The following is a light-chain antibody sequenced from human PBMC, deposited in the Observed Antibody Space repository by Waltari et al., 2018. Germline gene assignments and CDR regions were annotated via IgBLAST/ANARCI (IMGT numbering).Light chain of an antibody. V-gene: IGKV2-30*02. CDR1: QSLVHSDGKTY. CDR3: MQGTHWPPWT. J-gene: IGKJ1*01. Sequence: DVVMTQSPLSLSVTLGQPASISCKSSQSLVHSDGKTYLNWYQQRPGQAPRRLLYKVSNRDSGVPDRFSGRGSGTDFTLKISRVEAEDVWVYYCMQGTHWPPWTFGQGTKVEIK. CDR2: KVS.